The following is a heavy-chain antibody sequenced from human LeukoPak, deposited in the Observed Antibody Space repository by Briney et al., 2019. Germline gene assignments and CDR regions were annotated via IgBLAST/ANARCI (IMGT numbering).Heavy chain of an antibody. Sequence: SETLSLTCTVSGGSLSSGGYYWSWIRQHPGKGLEWIGYIYYSGSTYYNPSLKSRVTVSVDTSKNQFSLKLSSVTAADTAVYYCASSDSSLFDYWGQGTLVTVSS. J-gene: IGHJ4*02. V-gene: IGHV4-31*03. CDR2: IYYSGST. CDR1: GGSLSSGGYY. CDR3: ASSDSSLFDY. D-gene: IGHD6-13*01.